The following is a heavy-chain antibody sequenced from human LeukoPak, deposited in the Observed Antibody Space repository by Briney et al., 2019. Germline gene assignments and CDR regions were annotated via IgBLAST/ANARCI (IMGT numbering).Heavy chain of an antibody. CDR2: ISAYNGNT. V-gene: IGHV1-18*01. CDR1: GNTFTNYG. CDR3: AIPGGSSRDFDY. J-gene: IGHJ4*02. D-gene: IGHD6-13*01. Sequence: ASVKVSCKASGNTFTNYGISWVRQAPGQGLEWMGWISAYNGNTNYAQKVQGRVTMTTDTSTSTAYMELRSLRSDDTAVYYCAIPGGSSRDFDYWGQGTLVTVSS.